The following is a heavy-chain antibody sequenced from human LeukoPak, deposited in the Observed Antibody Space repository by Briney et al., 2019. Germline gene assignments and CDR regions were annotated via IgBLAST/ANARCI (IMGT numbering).Heavy chain of an antibody. D-gene: IGHD3-10*01. Sequence: SETLSLTCAVYGGSFSGYYWSWIRQPPGKGLEWIGEINHSGSTNYNPSLKSRVTIPVDTSKNQFSLKLSSVTAADTAVYYCARLRFQYYFDYWGQGTLVTVSS. J-gene: IGHJ4*02. CDR2: INHSGST. CDR1: GGSFSGYY. V-gene: IGHV4-34*01. CDR3: ARLRFQYYFDY.